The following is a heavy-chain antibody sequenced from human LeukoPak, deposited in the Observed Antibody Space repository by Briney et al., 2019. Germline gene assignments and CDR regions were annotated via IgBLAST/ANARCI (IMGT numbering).Heavy chain of an antibody. CDR1: GGTFSSYT. CDR3: AREGDYYDSSGFFDY. Sequence: SVKVSCKASGGTFSSYTISWVRQAPGQGLEWMGRIIPILGIANYAQKFQGRVTITADKSTSTAYMELSSLRSEDTAVYYCAREGDYYDSSGFFDYWGQGALVTVSS. CDR2: IIPILGIA. D-gene: IGHD3-22*01. J-gene: IGHJ4*02. V-gene: IGHV1-69*04.